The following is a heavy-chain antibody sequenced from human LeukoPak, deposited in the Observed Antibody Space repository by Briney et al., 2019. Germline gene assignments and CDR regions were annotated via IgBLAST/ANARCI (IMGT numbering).Heavy chain of an antibody. V-gene: IGHV3-11*03. CDR1: GFTFSDYY. D-gene: IGHD2-21*02. CDR3: ARRVTSNWFDP. J-gene: IGHJ5*02. CDR2: ISSGSSDT. Sequence: PGGSLRLSCAASGFTFSDYYMSWIRQAPGKGLEWVSYISSGSSDTNYADSVKGRFTISRDNAKNSLYLQMNSLRAEDTAVYYCARRVTSNWFDPWGQGTLVTVSS.